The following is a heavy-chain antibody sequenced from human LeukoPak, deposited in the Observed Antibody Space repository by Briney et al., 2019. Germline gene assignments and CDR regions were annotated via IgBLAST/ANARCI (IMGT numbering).Heavy chain of an antibody. J-gene: IGHJ4*02. CDR3: ATFSSSGSYGL. CDR2: ISWNSGSI. CDR1: GFTFDDYA. Sequence: GRSLRLSCAASGFTFDDYAMHWVRHAPGKGLEWVSGISWNSGSIVYADSVKGRFTISRDNAKNSLYLQMNSLRAEDTALYYCATFSSSGSYGLWGQGTLVTVSS. D-gene: IGHD3-10*01. V-gene: IGHV3-9*01.